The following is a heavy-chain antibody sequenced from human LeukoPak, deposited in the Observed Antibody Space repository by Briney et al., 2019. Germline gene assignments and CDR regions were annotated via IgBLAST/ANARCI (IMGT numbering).Heavy chain of an antibody. J-gene: IGHJ4*02. CDR3: ARGVQGPYYFDS. V-gene: IGHV4-61*02. D-gene: IGHD3-10*02. Sequence: SETLSLTCTVSGGSISSGSYYWSWIRQPAGKGLEWIGRIYTSGSTNYNPSLKSRVTISVDTSKNQFSLKLSSVTAADTAVYYCARGVQGPYYFDSWGQGPLVTVSS. CDR1: GGSISSGSYY. CDR2: IYTSGST.